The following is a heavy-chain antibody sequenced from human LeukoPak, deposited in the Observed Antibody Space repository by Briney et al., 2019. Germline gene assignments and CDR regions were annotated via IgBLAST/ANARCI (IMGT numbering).Heavy chain of an antibody. V-gene: IGHV4-59*01. D-gene: IGHD3-10*01. Sequence: SETLSLTCTVSGGSISSYYWSWIRQPPGKGLEWIGYIYYSGSTNYNPSLKSRVTISVDTSKNQFSLKLSSVTAADTAVYYCARDNRVRRNDAFDIWGQGTMVTVSS. J-gene: IGHJ3*02. CDR3: ARDNRVRRNDAFDI. CDR2: IYYSGST. CDR1: GGSISSYY.